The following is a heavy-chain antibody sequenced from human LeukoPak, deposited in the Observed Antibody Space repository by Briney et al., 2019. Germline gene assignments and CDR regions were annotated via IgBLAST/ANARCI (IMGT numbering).Heavy chain of an antibody. V-gene: IGHV4-4*09. D-gene: IGHD6-6*01. J-gene: IGHJ5*02. CDR2: IYTSGST. Sequence: SETLSLTCTVSGGSISSYYWSWIRQPPGKGLEWIGYIYTSGSTNYNPSLKSRVTISVDTSKNQFSLKLSSVTAADTAVYYCARGSGLSSSIRFDPWGQGTLVTVSS. CDR3: ARGSGLSSSIRFDP. CDR1: GGSISSYY.